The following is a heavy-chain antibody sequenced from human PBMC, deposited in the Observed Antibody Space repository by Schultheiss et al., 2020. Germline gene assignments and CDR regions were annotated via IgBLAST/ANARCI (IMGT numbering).Heavy chain of an antibody. D-gene: IGHD2-15*01. V-gene: IGHV3-35*01. Sequence: GGSLRLSCAASGFTFSNSDMNWVHQAPGKGLEWVSGVSWNGSRTHYADSVKGRFIISRDNSRNTLYLQMNSLRAEDTALYYCAKDMVWGGYCSGGSCSNYYYGMDVWGQGTTVTVSS. CDR1: GFTFSNSD. J-gene: IGHJ6*02. CDR3: AKDMVWGGYCSGGSCSNYYYGMDV. CDR2: VSWNGSRT.